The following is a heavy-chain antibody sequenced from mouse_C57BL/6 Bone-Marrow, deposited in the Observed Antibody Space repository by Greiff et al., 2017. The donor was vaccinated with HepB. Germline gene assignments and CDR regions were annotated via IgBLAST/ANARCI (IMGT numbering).Heavy chain of an antibody. CDR3: ARIQVILPGTYYYSMDY. D-gene: IGHD4-1*01. Sequence: QVTLKVSGPGILQPSQTLSLTCSFSGFSLSTFGMGVGWIRQPSGQGLEWLAHIWWDDDKYYNPALKSRLTISKDTSKNQIFLKIANVDTADTATYYCARIQVILPGTYYYSMDYWGQGTSVTVSS. CDR1: GFSLSTFGMG. V-gene: IGHV8-8*01. J-gene: IGHJ4*01. CDR2: IWWDDDK.